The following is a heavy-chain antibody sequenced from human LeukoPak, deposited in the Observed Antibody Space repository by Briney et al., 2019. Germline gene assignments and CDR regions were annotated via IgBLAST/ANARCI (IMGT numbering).Heavy chain of an antibody. CDR1: GFTFSDYY. V-gene: IGHV3-11*01. D-gene: IGHD6-13*01. CDR3: ASGYSSSLTKRRHGMDV. Sequence: GGSLRLSCAASGFTFSDYYMSWIRQAPGKGLEWVSYISSSGSTIYYADSVKGRFTISRDNAKNSLYLQMNSLRAEDTAVYYCASGYSSSLTKRRHGMDVWGQGTTVTVSS. J-gene: IGHJ6*02. CDR2: ISSSGSTI.